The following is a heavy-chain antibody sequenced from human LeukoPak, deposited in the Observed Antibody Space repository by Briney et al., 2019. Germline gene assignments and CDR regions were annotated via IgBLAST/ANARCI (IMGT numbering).Heavy chain of an antibody. J-gene: IGHJ6*02. CDR1: GGTFSRYD. D-gene: IGHD3-10*01. CDR3: AIPPGPYYDSKTKNDDLDV. CDR2: IIPILGTT. Sequence: ASVKVSCKASGGTFSRYDISWVRQAPGQGPEWMGGIIPILGTTNYAQKFQGRVTITADESTSTAYMQLSSLRSEDTAVYYCAIPPGPYYDSKTKNDDLDVWGQGTTVTVSS. V-gene: IGHV1-69*13.